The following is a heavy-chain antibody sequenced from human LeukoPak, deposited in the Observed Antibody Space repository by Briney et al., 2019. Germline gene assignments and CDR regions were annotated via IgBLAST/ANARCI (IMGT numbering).Heavy chain of an antibody. D-gene: IGHD3-10*01. CDR3: TTYGSGSHDYYYYYMDV. CDR1: GFTFSSYE. V-gene: IGHV3-48*03. J-gene: IGHJ6*03. CDR2: ISSSGSTI. Sequence: GGSLRLSCAASGFTFSSYEMNWVRQAPGKGLEWVSYISSSGSTIYYADSVKGRFTISRDNAKNSLYLQMNSLKTEDTAVYYCTTYGSGSHDYYYYYMDVWGKGTTVTVSS.